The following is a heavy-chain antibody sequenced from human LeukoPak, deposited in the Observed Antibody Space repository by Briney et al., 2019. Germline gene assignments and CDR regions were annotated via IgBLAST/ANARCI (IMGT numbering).Heavy chain of an antibody. J-gene: IGHJ5*02. CDR3: TSVIVGVTAPWFDP. V-gene: IGHV7-4-1*02. Sequence: ASVKVSCKASGGTFSSYAISWVRQAPGQGLEWMGWINTNTGKPVYAQGLTGRFVFSWDTSVSTAYLQISSLKTEDTGIYFCTSVIVGVTAPWFDPWGQGTPVTVSS. CDR1: GGTFSSYA. D-gene: IGHD2-21*02. CDR2: INTNTGKP.